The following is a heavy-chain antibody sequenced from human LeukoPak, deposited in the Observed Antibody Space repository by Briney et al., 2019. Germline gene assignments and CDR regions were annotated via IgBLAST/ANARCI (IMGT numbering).Heavy chain of an antibody. CDR1: GFTFSSKN. CDR3: ARGYCGGDCSTRYWYFDL. J-gene: IGHJ2*01. V-gene: IGHV3-13*05. CDR2: IGTAGDP. Sequence: GGSLRLSCAASGFTFSSKNMHWVRQATGKGLEWVSAIGTAGDPYYPGSVKGRFTISRDNAKNSLYLQMNSLRAGDTAVYYCARGYCGGDCSTRYWYFDLWGRGTLVTVSS. D-gene: IGHD2-21*02.